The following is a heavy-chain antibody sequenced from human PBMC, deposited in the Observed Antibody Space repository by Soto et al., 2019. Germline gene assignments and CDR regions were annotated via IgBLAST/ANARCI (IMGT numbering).Heavy chain of an antibody. D-gene: IGHD5-12*01. J-gene: IGHJ6*02. V-gene: IGHV1-69*04. CDR1: GGTFSSYT. CDR2: IIPILGIA. CDR3: ARERGYSGYDLAPYYYYGMDV. Sequence: SVKVSCKASGGTFSSYTISWVRQAPGQGLEWMGRIIPILGIANYAQKFQGRVTITADKSTSTAYMELSSLRSEDTAVYYCARERGYSGYDLAPYYYYGMDVWGQGTTVTVSS.